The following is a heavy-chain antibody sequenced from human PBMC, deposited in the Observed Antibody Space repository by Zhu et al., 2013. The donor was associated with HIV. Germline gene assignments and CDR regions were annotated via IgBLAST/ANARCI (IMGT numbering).Heavy chain of an antibody. Sequence: QVQLVQSGAEVKKPGSSVKVSCKTSGDTFSTYAISWVRQAPGQGLDWMGGIIPIFGRPNYAQKFQGRVTMTTDTSTSTAYMELRSLRSDDTAVYYCARDTLWFGESTSLGYWGQGTLVTVSS. D-gene: IGHD3-10*01. J-gene: IGHJ4*02. CDR1: GDTFSTYA. V-gene: IGHV1-69*06. CDR2: IIPIFGRP. CDR3: ARDTLWFGESTSLGY.